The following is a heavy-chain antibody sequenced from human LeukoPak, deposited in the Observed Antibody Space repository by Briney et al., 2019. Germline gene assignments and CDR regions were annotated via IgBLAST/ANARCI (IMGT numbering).Heavy chain of an antibody. CDR3: ARDGWATVTTPGVHYYYGMDV. J-gene: IGHJ6*02. V-gene: IGHV1-18*01. D-gene: IGHD4-17*01. CDR2: ISAYNGNT. CDR1: GYTFTSYG. Sequence: PQASVTVSCKASGYTFTSYGISWVRQAPGQGLEWMGWISAYNGNTNYAQKLQGRVTMTTDTSTSTAYMELRSLRSDDTAVYYCARDGWATVTTPGVHYYYGMDVWGQGTTVTVSS.